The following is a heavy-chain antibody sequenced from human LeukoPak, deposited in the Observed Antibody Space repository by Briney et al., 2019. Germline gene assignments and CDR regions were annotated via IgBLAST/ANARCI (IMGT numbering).Heavy chain of an antibody. CDR3: AANCSSTSCYTYYYYGMDV. J-gene: IGHJ6*02. CDR1: GFTFTSSA. Sequence: SVKVSCKASGFTFTSSAVQWVRQARGQRLEWIGWIVVGSGNTNYAQEFQERVTITRDMSTSTAYMELSSLRSEDTAVYYCAANCSSTSCYTYYYYGMDVWGQGTTVTVSS. V-gene: IGHV1-58*01. CDR2: IVVGSGNT. D-gene: IGHD2-2*02.